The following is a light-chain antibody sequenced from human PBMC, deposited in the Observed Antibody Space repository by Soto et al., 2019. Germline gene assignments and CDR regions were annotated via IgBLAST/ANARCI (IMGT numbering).Light chain of an antibody. Sequence: QSALTQPASVSGSPGQSITISCTGTSGDVGAYNYVSWYQHHPGKGPKLMIYDVSNRPSGVSNRFSGSKSGNTASLTLSGRQADDEADYYCSSYTSSSTLYVFGTGTKLTVL. CDR3: SSYTSSSTLYV. J-gene: IGLJ1*01. V-gene: IGLV2-14*03. CDR1: SGDVGAYNY. CDR2: DVS.